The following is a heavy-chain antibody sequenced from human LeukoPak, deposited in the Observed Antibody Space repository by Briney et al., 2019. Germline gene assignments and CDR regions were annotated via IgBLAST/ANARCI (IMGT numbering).Heavy chain of an antibody. Sequence: GGSLRLSCAASGFTFSSYAMSWVRQAPGKGLEWVSSISSSSSYIYYADSVKGRFTISRDNAKNSLYLQMNSLRAEDTAVYYCARGGGWSPFDYWGQGTLVTVSS. J-gene: IGHJ4*02. CDR1: GFTFSSYA. V-gene: IGHV3-21*01. CDR2: ISSSSSYI. D-gene: IGHD6-19*01. CDR3: ARGGGWSPFDY.